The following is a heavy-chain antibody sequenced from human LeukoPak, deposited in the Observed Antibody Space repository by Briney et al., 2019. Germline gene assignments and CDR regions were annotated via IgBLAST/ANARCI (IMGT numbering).Heavy chain of an antibody. CDR1: GGSLSGHS. J-gene: IGHJ4*02. CDR2: IHYSGST. D-gene: IGHD3-3*01. CDR3: ARHDEDCSGDYRFLLIFDC. V-gene: IGHV4-59*08. Sequence: SETLSVTCTVSGGSLSGHSWSWIRQTRGQGLEWIGYIHYSGSTASDPSPKRRVTLSVDTSQNQFSLKLNSVIGADTAVYYCARHDEDCSGDYRFLLIFDCWGQGALVTVSS.